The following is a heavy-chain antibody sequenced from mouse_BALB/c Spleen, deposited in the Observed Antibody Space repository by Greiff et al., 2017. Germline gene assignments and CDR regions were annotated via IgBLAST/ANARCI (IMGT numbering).Heavy chain of an antibody. CDR2: IDPETGGT. J-gene: IGHJ2*01. CDR3: TRPRGYFDY. Sequence: QVQLQQSGAELVRPGASVTLSCKASGYTFTDYEMHWVKQTPVHGLEWIGAIDPETGGTAYNQKFKGKATLTADKSSSTAYMELRSLTSEDSAVYYCTRPRGYFDYWGQGTTLTVSS. CDR1: GYTFTDYE. V-gene: IGHV1-15*01.